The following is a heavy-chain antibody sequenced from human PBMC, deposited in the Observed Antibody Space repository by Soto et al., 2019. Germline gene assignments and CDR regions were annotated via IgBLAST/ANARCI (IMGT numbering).Heavy chain of an antibody. CDR2: IYPGDSDT. Sequence: GESVKISCXGSGYSFTSYWIGWVRQMPGKGLEWMGIIYPGDSDTRYSPSFQGQVTISADKSISTAYLQWSSLKASDTAMYYCARWGGYSGSGYDAFDIWGQGTMVTVSS. V-gene: IGHV5-51*01. J-gene: IGHJ3*02. CDR3: ARWGGYSGSGYDAFDI. CDR1: GYSFTSYW. D-gene: IGHD1-26*01.